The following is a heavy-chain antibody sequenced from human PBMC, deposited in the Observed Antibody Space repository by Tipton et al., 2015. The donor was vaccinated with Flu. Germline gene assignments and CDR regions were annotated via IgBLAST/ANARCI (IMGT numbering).Heavy chain of an antibody. V-gene: IGHV3-21*06. Sequence: AASGFTFSTHGMNWVRQAPGKGLQWVSFISSSSNNIYYADSVKGRFTISRDDAKSSLYLQMNSLRAEDTAVYYCARERRRMTAAEGTYNWFDPWGQGTLVTVSS. CDR2: ISSSSNNI. CDR1: GFTFSTHG. D-gene: IGHD2-8*01. J-gene: IGHJ5*02. CDR3: ARERRRMTAAEGTYNWFDP.